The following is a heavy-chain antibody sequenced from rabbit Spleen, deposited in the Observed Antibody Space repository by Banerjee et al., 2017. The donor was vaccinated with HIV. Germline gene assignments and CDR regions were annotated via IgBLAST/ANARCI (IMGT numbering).Heavy chain of an antibody. V-gene: IGHV1S45*01. D-gene: IGHD2-1*01. J-gene: IGHJ4*01. CDR3: AMTKNWNYGRDL. CDR2: IDVIKSGNT. CDR1: GLDFSSSYW. Sequence: QEQMEVSGGDLVKPGTSLTLTCSGSGLDFSSSYWICWVRQAPGKGLEWIACIDVIKSGNTYYASWAKDRVTCSKTSSTTVTLQMASVTVADTATYFCAMTKNWNYGRDLFGPGTLVTVS.